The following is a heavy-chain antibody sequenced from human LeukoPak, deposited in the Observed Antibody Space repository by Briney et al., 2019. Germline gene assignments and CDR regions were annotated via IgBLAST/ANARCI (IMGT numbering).Heavy chain of an antibody. Sequence: PSETLSLTCTVSGGSISSYFWSWVRQPPGKGPEWIGYMYASGSINYNPSLKSRGTMSLDTSKNQFSLKMSSVTAADTAVYFCARGGPPGYYYDYYMDVWGKGTTVTISS. CDR1: GGSISSYF. CDR3: ARGGPPGYYYDYYMDV. V-gene: IGHV4-59*01. CDR2: MYASGSI. J-gene: IGHJ6*03.